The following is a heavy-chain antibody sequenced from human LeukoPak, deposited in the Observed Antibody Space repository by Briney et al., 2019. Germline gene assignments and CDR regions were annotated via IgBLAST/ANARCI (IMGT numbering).Heavy chain of an antibody. J-gene: IGHJ3*02. Sequence: SETLSLTCTVSGGSISSYYWSWIRQPPGKGLEWIGYIYYSGSTNYNPSLKSRVTISVDTYKNQFSLKLSSVTAADTAVYYCARGIYRGAFDIWGQGTMVPVSS. V-gene: IGHV4-59*01. CDR1: GGSISSYY. D-gene: IGHD3-10*01. CDR2: IYYSGST. CDR3: ARGIYRGAFDI.